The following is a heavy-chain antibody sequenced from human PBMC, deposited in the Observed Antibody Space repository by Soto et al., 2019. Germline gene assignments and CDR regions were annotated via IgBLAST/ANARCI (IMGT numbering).Heavy chain of an antibody. CDR1: GFTFSSYA. CDR2: ISASGGTP. D-gene: IGHD3-22*01. CDR3: AKGLYDNAGYYFSN. Sequence: GSLRLSCAASGFTFSSYAMSWVRQAPGKGLEWVSSISASGGTPYYGDSVKGRFIISRDNARDILYLQMHGLRADDTAVYFCAKGLYDNAGYYFSNWGQGTLVTVSS. J-gene: IGHJ4*02. V-gene: IGHV3-23*01.